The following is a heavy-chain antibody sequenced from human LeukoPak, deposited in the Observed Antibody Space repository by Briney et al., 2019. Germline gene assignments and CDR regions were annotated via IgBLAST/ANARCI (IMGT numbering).Heavy chain of an antibody. Sequence: PSETLSLTCTVSGGSISTYYWSWIRQPPGKGLEWIGYIYYSGSTKYNPSLKSRATISVDTSKNQFSLKLSSVTAADTAVYYCARVPQYSSSSHDYYYYMDVWGKGTTVTVSS. CDR2: IYYSGST. V-gene: IGHV4-59*01. CDR3: ARVPQYSSSSHDYYYYMDV. D-gene: IGHD6-6*01. CDR1: GGSISTYY. J-gene: IGHJ6*03.